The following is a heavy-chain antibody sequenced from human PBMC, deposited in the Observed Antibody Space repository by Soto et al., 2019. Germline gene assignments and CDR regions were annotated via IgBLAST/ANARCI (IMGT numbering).Heavy chain of an antibody. D-gene: IGHD3-10*01. CDR2: IRTKSYGGTA. Sequence: PGGSLRLSCTGSGFSFGDYPMSWFRQAPGKGLEWVGFIRTKSYGGTAEYAASGNGRFTISRDDSNRIVYLQMNSLKSEDTAVYYCSPSMVRGGVVLPSPPYYFGMDVWGQGTTVTVSS. CDR3: SPSMVRGGVVLPSPPYYFGMDV. CDR1: GFSFGDYP. J-gene: IGHJ6*02. V-gene: IGHV3-49*03.